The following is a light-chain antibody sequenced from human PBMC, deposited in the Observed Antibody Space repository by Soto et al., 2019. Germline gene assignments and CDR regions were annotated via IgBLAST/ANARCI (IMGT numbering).Light chain of an antibody. J-gene: IGKJ2*01. CDR3: QQYKTYPPT. Sequence: DIQMTQSPSSLSASVGDRVTITCRASQGIRNDLGWFQQKPGKAPKRLMYAASSLQSGVPSRFSGSGSGTEYTLTISSLQPEEFATYYCQQYKTYPPTFGQGTKLEIK. CDR2: AAS. CDR1: QGIRND. V-gene: IGKV1-17*01.